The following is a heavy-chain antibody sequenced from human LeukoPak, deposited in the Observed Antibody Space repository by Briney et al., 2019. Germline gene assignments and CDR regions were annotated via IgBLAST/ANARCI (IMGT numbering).Heavy chain of an antibody. V-gene: IGHV1-8*01. Sequence: ASVKVSCKASGYTFTSYDINWVRQATGQGLEWMGRMNPNSGNTGYAQKFQGRVTMTRNTSISTAYMELSSLRSEDTAVYYCARAIFCSSTSCYMGWFDPWGQGTLVTASS. CDR3: ARAIFCSSTSCYMGWFDP. CDR2: MNPNSGNT. CDR1: GYTFTSYD. D-gene: IGHD2-2*02. J-gene: IGHJ5*02.